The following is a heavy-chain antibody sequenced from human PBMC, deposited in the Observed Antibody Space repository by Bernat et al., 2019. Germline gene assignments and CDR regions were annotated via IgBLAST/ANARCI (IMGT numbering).Heavy chain of an antibody. CDR3: AHGVAAVFFALDI. J-gene: IGHJ3*02. CDR1: GFSLSTSGVG. Sequence: QITLKESGPTLVKPTQTLTLTCTFSGFSLSTSGVGVGWIRQPPGKALEWLALIYWDDDKRYNPSLKCRLTITKDTSKNQVFLKMTNMDPVDTAKYYCAHGVAAVFFALDIGGQGTMVTVFS. V-gene: IGHV2-5*02. D-gene: IGHD6-13*01. CDR2: IYWDDDK.